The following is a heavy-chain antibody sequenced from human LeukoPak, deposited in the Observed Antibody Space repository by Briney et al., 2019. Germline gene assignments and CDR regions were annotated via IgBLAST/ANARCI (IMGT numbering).Heavy chain of an antibody. CDR1: GYTFTSYA. Sequence: ASVKVSCKASGYTFTSYAMHWVRQAPGQRLEWMGRFSPNSGGTNYAQKFQGRVTMTGDTSISTAYMELSRLGSDDTAVYYCARVDGVLGRRGIDYWGQGTLVTVSS. J-gene: IGHJ4*02. CDR3: ARVDGVLGRRGIDY. V-gene: IGHV1-2*06. D-gene: IGHD2-8*01. CDR2: FSPNSGGT.